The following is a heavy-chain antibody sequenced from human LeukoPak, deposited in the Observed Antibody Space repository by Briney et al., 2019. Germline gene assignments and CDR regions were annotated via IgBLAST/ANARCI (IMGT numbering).Heavy chain of an antibody. D-gene: IGHD5-24*01. V-gene: IGHV4-31*03. CDR1: GGSISSGGYY. Sequence: SETLSLTCTVSGGSISSGGYYWSWIRQHPGKGLEWIGYTYYSGSTYYNPSLKSRVTISVDTSKNQFSLKLSSVTAADTAVYYCAGEMALSLDYWGQGTLVTVSS. CDR3: AGEMALSLDY. J-gene: IGHJ4*02. CDR2: TYYSGST.